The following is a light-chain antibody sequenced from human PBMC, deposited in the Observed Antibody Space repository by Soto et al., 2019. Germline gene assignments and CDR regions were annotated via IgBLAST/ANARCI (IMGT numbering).Light chain of an antibody. Sequence: EIVMTQSPATLSVSPGERATLSCRASQSVSRNLAWYQQRPGQAPRLLMYGASTRATGIPGRFSGSGSGTDLTLTISSLQSEDFTVYYCQQYNQWPPYTFGPGTKLEL. CDR1: QSVSRN. CDR3: QQYNQWPPYT. J-gene: IGKJ2*01. CDR2: GAS. V-gene: IGKV3-15*01.